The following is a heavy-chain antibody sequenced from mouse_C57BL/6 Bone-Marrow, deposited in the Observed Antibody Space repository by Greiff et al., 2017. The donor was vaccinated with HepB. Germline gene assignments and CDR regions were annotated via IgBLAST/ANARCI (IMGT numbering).Heavy chain of an antibody. J-gene: IGHJ2*01. CDR2: IRNKANGYTT. V-gene: IGHV7-3*01. D-gene: IGHD4-1*01. Sequence: EVKLMESGGGLVQPGGSLSLSCAASGFTFTDYYMSWVRQPPGKALEWLGFIRNKANGYTTEYSASVKGRFTISIDNSQSILYLQMNALRAEDSATYYCARYCWDYFDYWGQGTTLTVSS. CDR1: GFTFTDYY. CDR3: ARYCWDYFDY.